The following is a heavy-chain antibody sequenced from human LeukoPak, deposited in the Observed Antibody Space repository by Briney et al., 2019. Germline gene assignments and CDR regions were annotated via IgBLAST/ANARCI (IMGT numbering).Heavy chain of an antibody. Sequence: SETLSLTCAVYGGSFSGYYWTWTRHTPEKGLELIGEMNPSGSTNYNPSLKSRVTISVDTSKNQFSLTLSSVTAADTAVYYCARGRQDVTMIVVIMTAVAYYLDVWGKGTTVTVS. D-gene: IGHD3-22*01. CDR1: GGSFSGYY. V-gene: IGHV4-34*01. CDR2: MNPSGST. CDR3: ARGRQDVTMIVVIMTAVAYYLDV. J-gene: IGHJ6*03.